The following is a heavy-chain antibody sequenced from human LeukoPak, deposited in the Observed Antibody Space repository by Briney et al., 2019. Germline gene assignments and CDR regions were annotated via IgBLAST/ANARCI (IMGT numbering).Heavy chain of an antibody. CDR3: ARQKVVGDVYFDY. D-gene: IGHD2-15*01. Sequence: PSETLSLTCSVSGGSISGYYWSWIRQPPGKGLEWIGYIYYSGRTNHNPSLKSRVTISVDTSKNQFSLKLSSVTAADTAVYYCARQKVVGDVYFDYWGQGTLVTVPS. J-gene: IGHJ4*02. CDR1: GGSISGYY. CDR2: IYYSGRT. V-gene: IGHV4-59*08.